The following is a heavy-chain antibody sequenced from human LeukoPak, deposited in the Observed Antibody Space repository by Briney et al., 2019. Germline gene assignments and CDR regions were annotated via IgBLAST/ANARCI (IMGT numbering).Heavy chain of an antibody. V-gene: IGHV4-38-2*02. J-gene: IGHJ4*02. Sequence: SEALSLTCTVSGYSISRGYYWAWIRQPPGKGLEWIGNIYHDGSTYYNPSFRSRVIISVDTPKNQFSLTVSSVTAADTAVYYCARGGSSGWYYFDYWGQGTLVNVSS. CDR2: IYHDGST. CDR1: GYSISRGYY. D-gene: IGHD6-19*01. CDR3: ARGGSSGWYYFDY.